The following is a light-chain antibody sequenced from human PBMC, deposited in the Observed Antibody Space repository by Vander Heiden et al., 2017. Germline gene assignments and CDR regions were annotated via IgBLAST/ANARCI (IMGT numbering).Light chain of an antibody. Sequence: QSALTQPASVSGSPGQSITISCPGTSSDVGGYNYVSWYQQHPGKAPKLMIYDVSNRPSGVSNRFSGSKSGNTASLTISGLQAEDEADYYCSSYTSSSTYGFGTGTKVTVL. CDR3: SSYTSSSTYG. V-gene: IGLV2-14*03. CDR1: SSDVGGYNY. J-gene: IGLJ1*01. CDR2: DVS.